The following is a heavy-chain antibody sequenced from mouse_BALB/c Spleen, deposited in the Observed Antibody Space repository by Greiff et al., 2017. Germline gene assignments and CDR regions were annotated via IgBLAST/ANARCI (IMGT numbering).Heavy chain of an antibody. Sequence: VQLKESGPGLVKPSQSLSLTCTVTGYSITSDYAWNWIRQFPGNKLEWMGYISYSGSTSYNPSLKSRISITRDTSKNQFFLQLNSVTTEDTATYYCARYDEAWFAYWGQGTLVTVSA. V-gene: IGHV3-2*02. J-gene: IGHJ3*01. CDR2: ISYSGST. D-gene: IGHD2-14*01. CDR1: GYSITSDYA. CDR3: ARYDEAWFAY.